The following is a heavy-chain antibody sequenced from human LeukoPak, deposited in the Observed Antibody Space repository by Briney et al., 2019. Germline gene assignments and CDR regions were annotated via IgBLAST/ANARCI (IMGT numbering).Heavy chain of an antibody. V-gene: IGHV5-51*01. D-gene: IGHD3-9*01. CDR1: GYSFTSYW. CDR3: ARLYYDILTGYYPDY. Sequence: GASLKISCKGSGYSFTSYWIGWVRQMPGKGLEWRGIIYPGDLHTRSSPSCQGEVTISADKSISTAYRQWGSLKASDTAMYYCARLYYDILTGYYPDYWGQGTLVTVSS. CDR2: IYPGDLHT. J-gene: IGHJ4*02.